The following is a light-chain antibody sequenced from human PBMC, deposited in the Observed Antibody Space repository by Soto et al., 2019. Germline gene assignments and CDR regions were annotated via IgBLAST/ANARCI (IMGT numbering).Light chain of an antibody. Sequence: VQLTLSPSFLSASVGYRVTITCRASQGMSSYLAWYQQKKGKAPKLLIYAASTLQSGVPSRFSGSGYGTEFNLTISSLQTEDFATYYCQQLNSYPLTFGQGTRLEIK. V-gene: IGKV1-9*01. CDR1: QGMSSY. CDR3: QQLNSYPLT. J-gene: IGKJ5*01. CDR2: AAS.